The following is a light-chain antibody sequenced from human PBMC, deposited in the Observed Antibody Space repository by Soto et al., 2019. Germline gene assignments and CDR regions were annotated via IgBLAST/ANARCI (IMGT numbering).Light chain of an antibody. Sequence: SALPQPASLSGSPVQSIAMSCTGTSSDVGAYDFVSWYQQHPGKAPKLLIYDVNNRPSGISSRFSGSKSGNTASLTISGLQAEDEDEYYCSSYKTGSAEVFGTGTKVTVL. J-gene: IGLJ1*01. CDR2: DVN. CDR3: SSYKTGSAEV. CDR1: SSDVGAYDF. V-gene: IGLV2-14*03.